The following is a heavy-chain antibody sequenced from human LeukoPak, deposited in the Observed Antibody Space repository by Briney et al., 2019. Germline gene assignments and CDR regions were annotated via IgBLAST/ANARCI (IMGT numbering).Heavy chain of an antibody. Sequence: SGTLSLTCAVSGGSISSSNWWSWVRQPPGKGLEWIGEIYHSGSTNYNPSLKSRVTISVDKSKNQSSLKLSSVTAADTAVYYCARTLWFGELFAVRHGLNYYYGMDVWGKGTTVTVSS. CDR3: ARTLWFGELFAVRHGLNYYYGMDV. CDR2: IYHSGST. CDR1: GGSISSSNW. J-gene: IGHJ6*04. D-gene: IGHD3-10*01. V-gene: IGHV4-4*02.